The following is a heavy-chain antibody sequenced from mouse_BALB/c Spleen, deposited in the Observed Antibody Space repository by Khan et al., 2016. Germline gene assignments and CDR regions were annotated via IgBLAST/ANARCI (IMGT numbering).Heavy chain of an antibody. J-gene: IGHJ4*01. V-gene: IGHV14-3*02. Sequence: VQLQQSGAELVKPGASVKLSCTASGFNIKDTYMHWVKQRPEQGLEWIGRIDPANGNTKYDPKFQCKATITADTSSNTAYLQLSSLTSEDTAVYYCARSRVYDGYYGYAMDYWGQGTSVTVSS. D-gene: IGHD2-3*01. CDR2: IDPANGNT. CDR1: GFNIKDTY. CDR3: ARSRVYDGYYGYAMDY.